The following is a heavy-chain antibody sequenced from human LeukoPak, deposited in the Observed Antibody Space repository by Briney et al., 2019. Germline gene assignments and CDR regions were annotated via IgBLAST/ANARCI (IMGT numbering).Heavy chain of an antibody. CDR3: ALDLTYYYDSSGYPDG. CDR2: ISGSGGST. J-gene: IGHJ3*01. Sequence: GGSLRLSCAASGFTFSSYAMSWVRQAPGKGLEWVSAISGSGGSTYYADSVKGRFTISRDNSKNTLYLQMNSLRAEDTAVYYCALDLTYYYDSSGYPDGWGQGTMVTVSS. D-gene: IGHD3-22*01. V-gene: IGHV3-23*01. CDR1: GFTFSSYA.